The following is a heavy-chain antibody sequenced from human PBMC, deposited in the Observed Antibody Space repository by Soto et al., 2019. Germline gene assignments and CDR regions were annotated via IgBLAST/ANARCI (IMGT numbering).Heavy chain of an antibody. V-gene: IGHV4-31*03. CDR1: GGSISSGGYY. J-gene: IGHJ6*02. Sequence: SETLSLTCTVSGGSISSGGYYWSWIRQHPGKGLEWIGYIYYSGSTYYNPSLKSRVTISVDTSKNQFSLKLSSVTAADTAVYYCARGGLRFLEWLPGGSNYYYGMDVWGQGTTVTVSS. CDR3: ARGGLRFLEWLPGGSNYYYGMDV. D-gene: IGHD3-3*01. CDR2: IYYSGST.